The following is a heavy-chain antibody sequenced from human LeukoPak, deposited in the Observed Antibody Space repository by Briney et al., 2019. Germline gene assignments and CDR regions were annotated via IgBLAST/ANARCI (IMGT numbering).Heavy chain of an antibody. J-gene: IGHJ3*02. D-gene: IGHD6-13*01. CDR1: GFTFSSYA. V-gene: IGHV3-30-3*01. CDR3: ARDLSSSSWYYDAFDI. Sequence: GRSLRLSCAASGFTFSSYAMHWVRQAPGKGLEWVAVISYDGSNKYYADSVKGRFTISRDNSKNTLYLQMNSLRAEDTAVYYCARDLSSSSWYYDAFDIWGQGTMVTVSS. CDR2: ISYDGSNK.